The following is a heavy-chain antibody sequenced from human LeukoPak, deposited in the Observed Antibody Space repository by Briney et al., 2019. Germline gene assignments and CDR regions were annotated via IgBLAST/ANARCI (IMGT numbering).Heavy chain of an antibody. CDR3: ARNVGGHSSGWYYFDY. V-gene: IGHV1-46*01. CDR2: INPCGGST. CDR1: GYTFTSYY. J-gene: IGHJ4*02. D-gene: IGHD6-19*01. Sequence: ASVKVSCKASGYTFTSYYMHWVRQAPGQGLGWMGIINPCGGSTSYAQKFQGRVTMTRDTSTSTVYMELSSLRSEDTAVYYCARNVGGHSSGWYYFDYWGQGTLVTVSS.